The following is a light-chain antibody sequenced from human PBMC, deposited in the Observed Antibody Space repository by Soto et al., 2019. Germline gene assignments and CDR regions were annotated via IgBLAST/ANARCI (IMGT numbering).Light chain of an antibody. CDR1: QGISNN. CDR2: GAS. CDR3: QKYDSAPLT. V-gene: IGKV1-27*01. J-gene: IGKJ1*01. Sequence: DIQMTQSPSSLSASVGDRVTITCRASQGISNNLAWYQQKPGKVPRLLIYGASTLQSGVPSRFSGSRSGTDFTLTISSLQPEDVATYYCQKYDSAPLTFGQVTKVEFE.